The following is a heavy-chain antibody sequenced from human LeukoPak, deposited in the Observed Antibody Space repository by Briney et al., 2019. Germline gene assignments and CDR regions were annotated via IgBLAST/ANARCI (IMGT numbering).Heavy chain of an antibody. Sequence: SETLSLTCTVSGGSISSSSYYWGWIRQPPGKGLEWIGFIYDSGSTNYNPSLKSRVTISVDTSKNQFSLKLSSVTAADTAVYYCARGVTGTTNYWGQGTLVTVSS. CDR1: GGSISSSSYY. V-gene: IGHV4-61*05. CDR3: ARGVTGTTNY. D-gene: IGHD1-20*01. J-gene: IGHJ4*02. CDR2: IYDSGST.